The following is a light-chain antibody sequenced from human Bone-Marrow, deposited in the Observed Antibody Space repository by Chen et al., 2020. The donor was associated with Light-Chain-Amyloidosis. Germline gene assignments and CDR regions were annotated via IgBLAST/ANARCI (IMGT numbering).Light chain of an antibody. CDR1: QSLLYSNGHNS. J-gene: IGKJ4*01. CDR3: MQGLQTPPT. CDR2: LGS. Sequence: DIVMTQSPLSLPVILGEPASISCRSSQSLLYSNGHNSLDLYLQKPGQSPQLLIYLGSYRASGVPDRFSGSGSGTDFTLKISKVEADDVGVYYCMQGLQTPPTFGGGTEVEIK. V-gene: IGKV2-28*01.